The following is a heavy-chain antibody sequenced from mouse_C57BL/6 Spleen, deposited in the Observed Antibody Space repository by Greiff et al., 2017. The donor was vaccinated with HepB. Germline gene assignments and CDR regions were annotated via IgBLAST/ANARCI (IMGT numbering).Heavy chain of an antibody. CDR1: GFSFNTYA. J-gene: IGHJ3*01. Sequence: EVHLVESGGGLVQPKGSLKLSCAASGFSFNTYAMNWVRQAPGKGLEWVARIRSKSNNYATYYADSVKDRFTISRDDSESMLYLQMNNLKTEDTAMYYCVRHDVYDGYYVWFAYWGQGTLVTVSA. CDR2: IRSKSNNYAT. D-gene: IGHD2-3*01. CDR3: VRHDVYDGYYVWFAY. V-gene: IGHV10-1*01.